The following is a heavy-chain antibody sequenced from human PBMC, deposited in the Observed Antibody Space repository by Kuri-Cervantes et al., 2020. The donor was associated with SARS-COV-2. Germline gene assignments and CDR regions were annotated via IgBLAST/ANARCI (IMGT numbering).Heavy chain of an antibody. D-gene: IGHD6-19*01. CDR1: GGSFSGYY. V-gene: IGHV4-34*01. CDR3: ARGGPGIAVAGGNNWFDP. CDR2: INHSGST. J-gene: IGHJ5*02. Sequence: ESLKISCAVYGGSFSGYYWSWIRQPPGKGLEWIGEINHSGSTNYNPSLKSRVTISVDTPKNQFSLKLSSVTAADTAVYYCARGGPGIAVAGGNNWFDPWGQGTLVTVSS.